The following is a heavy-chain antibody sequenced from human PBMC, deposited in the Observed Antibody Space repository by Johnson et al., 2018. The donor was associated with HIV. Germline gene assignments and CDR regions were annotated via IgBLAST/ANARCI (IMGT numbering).Heavy chain of an antibody. Sequence: VQLVESGGGLVKPGGSLRLSCAASGFTFSSYEMNWVRQAPGKGLEWVSYISSSGSTIYYADSVKGRFTISRDNAKNSLYLQMNSLRAEDTAVYYCARAISGLGRYDAFDIWGQGTMVTVSS. J-gene: IGHJ3*02. V-gene: IGHV3-48*03. CDR2: ISSSGSTI. CDR3: ARAISGLGRYDAFDI. D-gene: IGHD3-22*01. CDR1: GFTFSSYE.